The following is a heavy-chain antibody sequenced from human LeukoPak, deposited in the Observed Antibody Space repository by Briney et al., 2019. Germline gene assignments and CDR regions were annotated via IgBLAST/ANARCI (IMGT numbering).Heavy chain of an antibody. J-gene: IGHJ4*02. D-gene: IGHD6-13*01. CDR1: GFTFADYG. CDR3: ARDLSSNWSNLGY. V-gene: IGHV3-20*04. Sequence: GGSLRLSCEDSGFTFADYGLSWVRQAPGKWPQWVAGINWSGDNTFYADSVKDRFTISRDNTKKTLYLQMDNLRGDDTATYYCARDLSSNWSNLGYWGQGTLVTVSS. CDR2: INWSGDNT.